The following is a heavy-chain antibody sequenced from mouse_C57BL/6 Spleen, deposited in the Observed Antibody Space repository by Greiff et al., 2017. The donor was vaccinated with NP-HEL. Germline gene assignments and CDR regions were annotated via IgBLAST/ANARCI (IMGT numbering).Heavy chain of an antibody. Sequence: VQLQQSGPELVKPGASVKISCKASGYAFSSSWLNWVKQRPGKGLEWIGRIYPGDGDTNYNGKFKGKATLTADKSSSTAYMQLSSLTSEDSAVYFCARSDYGSSPYWYFDVWGTGTTVTVSS. D-gene: IGHD1-1*01. V-gene: IGHV1-82*01. CDR3: ARSDYGSSPYWYFDV. CDR1: GYAFSSSW. CDR2: IYPGDGDT. J-gene: IGHJ1*03.